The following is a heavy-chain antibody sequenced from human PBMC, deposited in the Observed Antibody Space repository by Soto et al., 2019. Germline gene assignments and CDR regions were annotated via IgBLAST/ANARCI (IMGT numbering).Heavy chain of an antibody. CDR3: AKRSGRGRIGD. CDR1: GFTFSDYY. CDR2: ISSSSRDT. Sequence: QVQLVESGGGLVKPGGSLSLSCAASGFTFSDYYMSWIRQATGKGLERVSYISSSSRDTNYAYSVKGRFTISRDNAKISLYQQRNSLRAEDTAVYYCAKRSGRGRIGDWGQGTLVTVCS. J-gene: IGHJ4*02. V-gene: IGHV3-11*06. D-gene: IGHD3-10*01.